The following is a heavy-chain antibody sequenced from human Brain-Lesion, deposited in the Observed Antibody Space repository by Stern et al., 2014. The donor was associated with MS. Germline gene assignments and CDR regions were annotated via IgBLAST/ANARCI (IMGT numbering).Heavy chain of an antibody. CDR3: ARMREYCSGGICFAGYYDS. V-gene: IGHV2-26*01. J-gene: IGHJ4*02. Sequence: QVTLRESGPVLVKPTETLTLTCSVSGFSLGNAAMGVSWIRQPPGKDLECLAHIFSTGETAYSTSLKSRLTISKDTSRSQVVLTMTNMDPVDTATYYCARMREYCSGGICFAGYYDSWGQGTLVTVSS. CDR1: GFSLGNAAMG. CDR2: IFSTGET. D-gene: IGHD2-15*01.